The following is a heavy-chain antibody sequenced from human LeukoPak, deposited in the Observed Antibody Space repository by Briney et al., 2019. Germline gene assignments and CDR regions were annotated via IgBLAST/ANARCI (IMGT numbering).Heavy chain of an antibody. CDR1: GGSISSYY. V-gene: IGHV4-59*08. D-gene: IGHD3-3*01. Sequence: PSETLSLTCTVSGGSISSYYWSWIRQPPGKGLEWIGYIYYSRSTNYNPSLKSRVTISVDTSKNQFSLKLSSVTAADTAMYYCARRGLRFSLSGFWFDPWGQGTQVPVSS. J-gene: IGHJ5*02. CDR2: IYYSRST. CDR3: ARRGLRFSLSGFWFDP.